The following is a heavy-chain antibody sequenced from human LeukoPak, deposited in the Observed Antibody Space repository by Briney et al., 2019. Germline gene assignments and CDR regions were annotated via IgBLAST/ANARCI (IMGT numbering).Heavy chain of an antibody. J-gene: IGHJ4*02. CDR2: ISFDGSSK. D-gene: IGHD6-13*01. CDR3: ARRTAAAGTADY. CDR1: GFTFSTYA. V-gene: IGHV3-30-3*01. Sequence: GRSLKLSCAASGFTFSTYAMHWVRQAPGKGLEWVAVISFDGSSKYYADSVKGRFTVSRDNSKNTLYLQMNSLRAEDTAVYYCARRTAAAGTADYWGRGTLVTVPS.